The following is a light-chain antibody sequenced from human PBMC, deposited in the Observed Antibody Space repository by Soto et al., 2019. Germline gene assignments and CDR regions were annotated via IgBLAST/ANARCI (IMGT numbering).Light chain of an antibody. CDR2: GAS. Sequence: EIVMTQSPATLSVSPGERATLSCRASQSVSSDFAWYQQKPGQAPRLLIYGASSRATGIPDRFSGSGSGTDFTLTISRLEPEDFAVYYCQQYDNSPQTFGQGTKVDI. J-gene: IGKJ1*01. V-gene: IGKV3-20*01. CDR1: QSVSSD. CDR3: QQYDNSPQT.